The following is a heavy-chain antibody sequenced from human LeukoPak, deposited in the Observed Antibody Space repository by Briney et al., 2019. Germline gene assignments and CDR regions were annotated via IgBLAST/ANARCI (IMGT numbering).Heavy chain of an antibody. J-gene: IGHJ4*02. Sequence: SETLSLTCTVSGGSISSYYWSWIRQPPGKGLEWIGFIYHTGSTNYGPSLKSRVTMSVDTSKKQFSLKLSSVTAAGTAVYYCAGGHSSGWTAFDYWGQGTLVSVSS. D-gene: IGHD6-19*01. CDR3: AGGHSSGWTAFDY. CDR1: GGSISSYY. V-gene: IGHV4-59*08. CDR2: IYHTGST.